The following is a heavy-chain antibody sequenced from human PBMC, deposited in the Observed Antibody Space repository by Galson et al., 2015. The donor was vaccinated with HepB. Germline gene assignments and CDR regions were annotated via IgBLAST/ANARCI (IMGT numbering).Heavy chain of an antibody. CDR1: GFTFNNYA. D-gene: IGHD3-22*01. Sequence: SLRLSCAASGFTFNNYAMSWVRQAPGKGLEWVSAISASGGSTYYADSVKGRFTISRDNSKNTLYLQMNSLRAEDTAIYYCAKGYYYDSSGYYYFDYWGQGNLVTVSS. CDR2: ISASGGST. CDR3: AKGYYYDSSGYYYFDY. J-gene: IGHJ4*02. V-gene: IGHV3-23*01.